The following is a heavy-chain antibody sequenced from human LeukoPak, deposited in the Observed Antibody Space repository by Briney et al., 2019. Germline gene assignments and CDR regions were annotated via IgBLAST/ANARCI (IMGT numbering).Heavy chain of an antibody. V-gene: IGHV1-18*01. CDR3: ARDRYFGSGSNLDH. CDR1: GYTFTTYG. CDR2: ISTYNGNT. J-gene: IGHJ4*02. D-gene: IGHD3-10*01. Sequence: ASVKVSCKASGYTFTTYGFSWVRQAPAQGLEWMGLISTYNGNTNFAHKLQGRVTITSDTSTSTAYMELRSLRSDDTAVYYCARDRYFGSGSNLDHWGQGALVTVSS.